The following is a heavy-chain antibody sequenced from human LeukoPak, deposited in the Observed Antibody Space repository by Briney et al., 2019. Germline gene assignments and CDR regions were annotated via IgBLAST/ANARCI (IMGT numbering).Heavy chain of an antibody. CDR2: IYNSGIT. V-gene: IGHV4-59*08. CDR3: ARLVYDTSDYYYFDY. CDR1: GGSISTYY. J-gene: IGHJ4*02. D-gene: IGHD3-22*01. Sequence: PSETLSLTCAVYGGSISTYYWSWIRQPPGKGLEWIGYIYNSGITNYNPSLKSRVTISVDMSKNQFSLKLSSVTAADTAVYYCARLVYDTSDYYYFDYWGQGTLVTVSS.